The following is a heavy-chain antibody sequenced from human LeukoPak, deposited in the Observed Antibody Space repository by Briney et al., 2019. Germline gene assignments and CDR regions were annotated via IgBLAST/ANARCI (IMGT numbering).Heavy chain of an antibody. V-gene: IGHV3-23*01. CDR1: GFTFSSYA. D-gene: IGHD6-19*01. CDR2: ISVSVGST. Sequence: GGSLRLSCAASGFTFSSYAMSWVRQAPGKRLHWVSAISVSVGSTYYADSVKGRFTISTDNSKNTLYLQMNSLRAEDTAVYYCAKDRRSGRGDYWGQGTLVSVSS. CDR3: AKDRRSGRGDY. J-gene: IGHJ4*02.